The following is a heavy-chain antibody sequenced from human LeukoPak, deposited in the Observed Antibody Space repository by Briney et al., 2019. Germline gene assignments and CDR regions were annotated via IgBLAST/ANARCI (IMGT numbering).Heavy chain of an antibody. Sequence: PGRSLRLSCAASGFTFDDYAMHWVRQAPGKGLEWVSGISWNSGSIGYADSVKGRFTISRDNAKNSLYLQMNSLRAEDTALYYCAKGQGRWLVHFGDYWGQGTLVTVSS. J-gene: IGHJ4*02. CDR2: ISWNSGSI. CDR1: GFTFDDYA. V-gene: IGHV3-9*01. D-gene: IGHD6-19*01. CDR3: AKGQGRWLVHFGDY.